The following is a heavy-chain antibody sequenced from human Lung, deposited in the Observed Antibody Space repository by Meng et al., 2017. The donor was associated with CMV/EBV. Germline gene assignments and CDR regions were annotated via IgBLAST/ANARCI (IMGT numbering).Heavy chain of an antibody. J-gene: IGHJ5*02. CDR3: AREEGIGGFDP. D-gene: IGHD3-10*01. V-gene: IGHV4-59*01. CDR1: GGSISSYY. CDR2: IYYSGST. Sequence: QVQLQESCPGLVKPSETLSLPCTVSGGSISSYYWSWIRQPPGKGLEWIGYIYYSGSTNYNPSLKSRVTISVDTSKNQFSLKLSSVTAADTAVYYCAREEGIGGFDPWGQGTLVTVSS.